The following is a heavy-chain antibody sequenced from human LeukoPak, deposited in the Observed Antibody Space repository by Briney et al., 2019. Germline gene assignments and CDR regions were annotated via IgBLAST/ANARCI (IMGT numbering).Heavy chain of an antibody. CDR3: AKQGGARQDYYMDV. D-gene: IGHD1-26*01. V-gene: IGHV1-69*06. Sequence: SVKVSCKASGGSFNSYAIAWVRQAPGQGLEWMGRIIPVFGSSNYAQKFQDRVTLTADIASNTAYMELNSLTSEDTAVYFCAKQGGARQDYYMDVWGNGTTVIVSS. CDR2: IIPVFGSS. J-gene: IGHJ6*03. CDR1: GGSFNSYA.